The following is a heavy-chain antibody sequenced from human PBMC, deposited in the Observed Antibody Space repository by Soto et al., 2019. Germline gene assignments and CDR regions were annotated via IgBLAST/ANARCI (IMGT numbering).Heavy chain of an antibody. V-gene: IGHV3-30*18. CDR1: GFTFSTYG. J-gene: IGHJ4*02. CDR3: AKEPAPAFIPAAGTNS. Sequence: GGSLRLSCAASGFTFSTYGMHWVRQTPGKGLEWVAVISYDGKNKKYADSVKGRFTTSRDDSRNTLYLHMSRLRGEDTAVYYCAKEPAPAFIPAAGTNSWGQGTLVTVSS. CDR2: ISYDGKNK. D-gene: IGHD6-13*01.